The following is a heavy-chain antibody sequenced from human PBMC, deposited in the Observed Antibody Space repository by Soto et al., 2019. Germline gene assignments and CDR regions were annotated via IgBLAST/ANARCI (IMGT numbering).Heavy chain of an antibody. V-gene: IGHV1-69*01. CDR1: GGTFSSYA. CDR2: IIPIFGTA. J-gene: IGHJ4*02. D-gene: IGHD3-16*02. CDR3: VRSRRYDYVWGSYRPNFDY. Sequence: QVQLVQSGAEVKKPGSSVKVSCKASGGTFSSYAISWVRQAPGQGLEWMGGIIPIFGTANYAQKFQGRVTITADESTSTAYMELSSLRSEDTAVYYCVRSRRYDYVWGSYRPNFDYWGQGTLVTVSS.